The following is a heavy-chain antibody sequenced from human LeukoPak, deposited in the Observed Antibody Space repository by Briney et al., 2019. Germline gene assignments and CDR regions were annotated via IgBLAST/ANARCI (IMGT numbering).Heavy chain of an antibody. CDR2: ISAYNGNT. D-gene: IGHD2-2*01. J-gene: IGHJ5*02. CDR3: ARDRYCSSTSCFNWFDP. CDR1: GYTFTSYG. Sequence: ASVKVSCKASGYTFTSYGISWARQAPGQGLEWMGWISAYNGNTNYAQKLQGRVTMTTDTSTSTAYMELRSLRSDDTAVYYCARDRYCSSTSCFNWFDPWGQGTLVTVSS. V-gene: IGHV1-18*01.